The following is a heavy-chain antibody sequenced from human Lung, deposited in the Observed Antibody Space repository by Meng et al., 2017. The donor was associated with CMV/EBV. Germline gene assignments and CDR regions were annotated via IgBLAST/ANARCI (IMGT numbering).Heavy chain of an antibody. CDR1: GGTFSSYA. V-gene: IGHV1-69*05. J-gene: IGHJ4*02. D-gene: IGHD2-21*01. CDR2: IIPIFGTA. CDR3: ARASQAYCGGDCSEFDY. Sequence: SVXVSXXASGGTFSSYAISWVRQAPGQGLEWMGGIIPIFGTANYAQKFQGRVTITTDESTSTAYMELSSLRSEDTAVYYCARASQAYCGGDCSEFDYWGQVTXVNGYS.